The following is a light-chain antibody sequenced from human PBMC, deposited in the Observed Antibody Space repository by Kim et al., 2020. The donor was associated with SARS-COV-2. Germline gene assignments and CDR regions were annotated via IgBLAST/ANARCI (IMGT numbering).Light chain of an antibody. CDR3: QVWDRSNDNYV. J-gene: IGLJ1*01. Sequence: SYELTQPPSVSVAPGKTATVTCEGNNIGSLSVHWYQQRPGQAPRLVMYHDTDRPSGIPERFSGSNSGNTATLSINRVEAGDEADYYCQVWDRSNDNYVFG. CDR1: NIGSLS. CDR2: HDT. V-gene: IGLV3-21*01.